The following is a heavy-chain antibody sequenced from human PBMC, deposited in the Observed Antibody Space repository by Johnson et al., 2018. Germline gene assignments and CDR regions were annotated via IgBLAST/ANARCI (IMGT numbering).Heavy chain of an antibody. D-gene: IGHD1-14*01. CDR1: GFTVSNNY. CDR3: ARDGMCTGQFCV. J-gene: IGHJ6*04. Sequence: EVQLVESGGGLVQPGGSXRLSCAASGFTVSNNYISWVRQAPGRGLELVSLIYSTGVTHYAASLKGRFTISRENSKNTLHFQMNSLRTEDTAVYHCARDGMCTGQFCVWGKGTTVTVSS. V-gene: IGHV3-66*02. CDR2: IYSTGVT.